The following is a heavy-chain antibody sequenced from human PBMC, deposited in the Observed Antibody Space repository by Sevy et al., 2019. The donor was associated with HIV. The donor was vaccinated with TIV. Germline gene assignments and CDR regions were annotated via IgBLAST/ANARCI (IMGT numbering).Heavy chain of an antibody. V-gene: IGHV4-34*01. CDR1: GGSFSGYY. CDR3: ARVVILWCGESYYGMDV. D-gene: IGHD3-10*01. Sequence: SETLSLTCAVYGGSFSGYYWSWIRQPPGKGLEWIGEINHSGSTNYNPSLKSRVTISVDTSKNQFSLKMSSVTAADTAVHYCARVVILWCGESYYGMDVWGQGTTVTVSS. J-gene: IGHJ6*02. CDR2: INHSGST.